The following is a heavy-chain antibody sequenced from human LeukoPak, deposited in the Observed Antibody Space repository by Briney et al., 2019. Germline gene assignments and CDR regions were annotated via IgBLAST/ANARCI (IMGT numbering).Heavy chain of an antibody. D-gene: IGHD3-16*01. CDR2: INPNSGDT. Sequence: ASVKVSCKASGYTFTGHYMHWVRQAPGQGLEWMGWINPNSGDTKYAQKFQGRVTMTRDTSISTAYMELSRLGSDDTAVYYCATQRGSYLWGTDFDYWGQGTLVTVSS. J-gene: IGHJ4*02. CDR3: ATQRGSYLWGTDFDY. V-gene: IGHV1-2*02. CDR1: GYTFTGHY.